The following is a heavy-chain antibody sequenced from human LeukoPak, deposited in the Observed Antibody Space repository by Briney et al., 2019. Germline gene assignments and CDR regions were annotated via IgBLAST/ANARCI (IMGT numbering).Heavy chain of an antibody. V-gene: IGHV1-18*01. J-gene: IGHJ5*02. CDR1: GYTFTSYG. CDR2: ISAYNGNT. CDR3: ARRKEQQGRNWFDP. Sequence: ASVKVSCKASGYTFTSYGISWVRQAPGQGLEWMGWISAYNGNTNYAQKRQGRVTMTTDTSTSTAYMELRSLRSDDTAVYYCARRKEQQGRNWFDPWGEGTLVTVSS. D-gene: IGHD6-13*01.